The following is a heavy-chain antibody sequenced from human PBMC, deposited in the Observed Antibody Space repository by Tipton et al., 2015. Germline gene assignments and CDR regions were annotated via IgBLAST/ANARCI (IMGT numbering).Heavy chain of an antibody. Sequence: SLRLSCVASGLIFSNYGMHWVRQVPGKGLEWVSFTWYDGKNKYYADSVKGRFTISRDNGKNSPYLQMNNLRAEDTAVYYCARARGVVVLSAPGAFDIWGQGTMVTVSS. CDR1: GLIFSNYG. CDR3: ARARGVVVLSAPGAFDI. V-gene: IGHV3-33*01. CDR2: TWYDGKNK. J-gene: IGHJ3*02. D-gene: IGHD2-2*01.